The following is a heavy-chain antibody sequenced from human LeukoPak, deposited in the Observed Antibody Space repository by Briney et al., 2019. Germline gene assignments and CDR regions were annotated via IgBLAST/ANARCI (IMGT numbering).Heavy chain of an antibody. V-gene: IGHV4-59*08. D-gene: IGHD5-18*01. Sequence: SETLSLTCTVSGGSISRYSWSWIRQPPGKGLEWIGYIYSTGSANYNPSLKSRVTISVDTSKNQFSLKLSSVTAADTAVYYCARSRGQIGKYSPDYWGQGTLVTVSS. CDR1: GGSISRYS. J-gene: IGHJ4*02. CDR2: IYSTGSA. CDR3: ARSRGQIGKYSPDY.